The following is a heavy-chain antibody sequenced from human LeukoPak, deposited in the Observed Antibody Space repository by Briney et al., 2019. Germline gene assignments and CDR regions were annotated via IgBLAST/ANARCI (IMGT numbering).Heavy chain of an antibody. CDR2: INPNSGGT. D-gene: IGHD6-13*01. Sequence: ASVKVSCKASGYTFTSYGISWVRQAPGQGLGWVGWINPNSGGTNYAQKFQGRVTMTRDTSISTAYMELSRLRSDDTAVYYCARGPITAAGIGRFDYWGQGTLVTVS. J-gene: IGHJ4*02. CDR1: GYTFTSYG. CDR3: ARGPITAAGIGRFDY. V-gene: IGHV1-2*02.